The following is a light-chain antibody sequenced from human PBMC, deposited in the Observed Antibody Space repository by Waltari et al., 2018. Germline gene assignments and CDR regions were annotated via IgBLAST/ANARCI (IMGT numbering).Light chain of an antibody. J-gene: IGLJ3*02. CDR2: SDS. V-gene: IGLV3-21*04. CDR1: NIGGKT. Sequence: SYVLTQPPSVSVAPGETARLTFRGTNIGGKTMHWYQQKPGQAPVLAIYSDSDRPSDIPARFSGSNSGNRATLTISRVEAGDEADYYCQVWDSSRDHVVFGGGTKLTVL. CDR3: QVWDSSRDHVV.